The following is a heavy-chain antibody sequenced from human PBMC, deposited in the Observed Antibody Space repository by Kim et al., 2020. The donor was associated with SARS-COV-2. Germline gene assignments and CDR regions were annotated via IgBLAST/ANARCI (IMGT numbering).Heavy chain of an antibody. D-gene: IGHD5-12*01. CDR1: GYSISSGYY. Sequence: SETLSLTCNVSGYSISSGYYWGWIRQPPGNGLEWIGSIYHSGSTYYNPSLKSRVTISIDTSKNQFSLKLSSVTAAHTAIYYCAKDDSGYLRFSWYFDLWG. V-gene: IGHV4-38-2*02. CDR3: AKDDSGYLRFSWYFDL. J-gene: IGHJ2*01. CDR2: IYHSGST.